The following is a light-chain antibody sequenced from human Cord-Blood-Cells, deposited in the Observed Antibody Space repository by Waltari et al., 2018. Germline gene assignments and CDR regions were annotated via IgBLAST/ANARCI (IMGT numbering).Light chain of an antibody. Sequence: QSVLTQPPSVSEAPRQRVTISCSGSSSNIGNNAVNWYQQLPGKAPKLLIYYDDLLPSGVSDRFSGSKSCTSASLAISGLQSEDEADYDCAAWDDSLNAQVFGGGTKLTVL. CDR3: AAWDDSLNAQV. V-gene: IGLV1-36*01. CDR2: YDD. J-gene: IGLJ3*02. CDR1: SSNIGNNA.